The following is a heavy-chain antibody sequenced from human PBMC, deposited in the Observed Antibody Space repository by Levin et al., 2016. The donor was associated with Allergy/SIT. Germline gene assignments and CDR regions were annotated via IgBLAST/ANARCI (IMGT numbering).Heavy chain of an antibody. CDR1: GFTVSSNY. D-gene: IGHD2-2*02. V-gene: IGHV3-53*01. CDR2: IYSGGST. CDR3: AREGVYCSSTTCYRGGWFDP. Sequence: GGSLRLSCAASGFTVSSNYMSWVRQAPGKGLEWVSVIYSGGSTYYADSVKGRFTISRDNSKNTLYLQMNSLRAEDTAVYYCAREGVYCSSTTCYRGGWFDPLGPGNPGHRLL. J-gene: IGHJ5*02.